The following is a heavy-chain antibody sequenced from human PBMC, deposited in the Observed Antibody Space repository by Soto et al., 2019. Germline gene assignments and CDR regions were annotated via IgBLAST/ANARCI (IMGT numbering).Heavy chain of an antibody. Sequence: SVKVSCKASGFTFSSSAVQWVLQARGQRLEWIGWIVVGSGNTNYAQKFQERVTITRDMSTSTAYMELSSLRSEDTAVYYCAADGYYYDSSYAFDIWGQGTTVTVSS. D-gene: IGHD3-22*01. V-gene: IGHV1-58*01. CDR1: GFTFSSSA. J-gene: IGHJ3*02. CDR2: IVVGSGNT. CDR3: AADGYYYDSSYAFDI.